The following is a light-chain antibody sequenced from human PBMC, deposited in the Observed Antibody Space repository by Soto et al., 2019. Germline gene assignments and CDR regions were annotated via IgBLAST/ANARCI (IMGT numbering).Light chain of an antibody. CDR2: GAS. CDR3: QQYGSSPYT. CDR1: QSVSSSY. Sequence: EIVLTQSPGTLSFSPGERATLSCRASQSVSSSYLAWYQQKPGQAPRLLIYGASSRATGIPDRFSGSGSGTGFTLTISRLEPEDFAVYYCQQYGSSPYTFGQGTKREIK. V-gene: IGKV3-20*01. J-gene: IGKJ2*01.